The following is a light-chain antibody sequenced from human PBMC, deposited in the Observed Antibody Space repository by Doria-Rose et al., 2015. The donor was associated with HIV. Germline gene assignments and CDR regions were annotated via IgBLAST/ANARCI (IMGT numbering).Light chain of an antibody. J-gene: IGKJ1*01. CDR2: DGS. CDR1: QSFSSTY. CDR3: HQYGTSWT. V-gene: IGKV3-20*01. Sequence: EIVMTQSPGTLSLSPGERATLSCRASQSFSSTYLDWYQQKPGQAPSLLIYDGSTRATGIPDRFSASGPGTDFTLAINRLEPEDFALYYCHQYGTSWTFGQGTKVGI.